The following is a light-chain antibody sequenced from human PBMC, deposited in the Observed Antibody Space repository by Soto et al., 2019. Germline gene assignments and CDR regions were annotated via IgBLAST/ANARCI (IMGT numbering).Light chain of an antibody. V-gene: IGLV2-23*02. J-gene: IGLJ1*01. CDR2: EVS. Sequence: QSVLTQPASVSGSPGQSITISCTGTSSDVGSYNLVTWYQQHPGKAPKLTIYEVSKRPSGVSNRFSGSKSGNTASLAISGLQAEDEADYYCCSYAGRSRVFGPGTKVTVL. CDR1: SSDVGSYNL. CDR3: CSYAGRSRV.